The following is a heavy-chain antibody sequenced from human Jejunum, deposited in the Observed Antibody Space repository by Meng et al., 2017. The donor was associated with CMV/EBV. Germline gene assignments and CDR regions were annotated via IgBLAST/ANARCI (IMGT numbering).Heavy chain of an antibody. J-gene: IGHJ6*02. CDR2: VSSGSGNI. CDR3: ARDMCTTTSCYGRLNYYYYAMDV. V-gene: IGHV3-21*06. Sequence: VRQAPGKGLEWVSSVSSGSGNIYYADAVKGRFTISRDNAKNSLYLQMNSLRAEDTAMYFCARDMCTTTSCYGRLNYYYYAMDVWGQGTTVTVSS. D-gene: IGHD2-2*01.